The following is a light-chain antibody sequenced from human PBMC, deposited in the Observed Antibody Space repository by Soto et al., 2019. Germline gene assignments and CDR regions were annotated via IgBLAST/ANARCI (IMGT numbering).Light chain of an antibody. CDR1: QSISSY. CDR2: AAS. CDR3: QQYYNRPRT. V-gene: IGKV1-39*01. Sequence: DIVLTQSPASLSFSPGDRVTITCRASQSISSYLDWYQQKPGQAPKLLIYAASRRETGIPARFSGSGSGTDFTLTISSLQPEDFATYYCQQYYNRPRTFGEGTKVDIK. J-gene: IGKJ4*01.